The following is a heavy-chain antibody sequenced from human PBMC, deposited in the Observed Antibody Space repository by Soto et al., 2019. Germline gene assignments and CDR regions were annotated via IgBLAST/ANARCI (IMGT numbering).Heavy chain of an antibody. J-gene: IGHJ5*02. Sequence: GGSLRLSCAASGFTFSSYAMNWVRQAPGKGLEWISVISNSGHSAYYADSVKGRFTISRDNSKNTLYLQIKSLRAEDTAAYYCAKGGPTFLNWFGPWGQGTLITVSS. CDR3: AKGGPTFLNWFGP. D-gene: IGHD5-12*01. CDR1: GFTFSSYA. V-gene: IGHV3-23*01. CDR2: ISNSGHSA.